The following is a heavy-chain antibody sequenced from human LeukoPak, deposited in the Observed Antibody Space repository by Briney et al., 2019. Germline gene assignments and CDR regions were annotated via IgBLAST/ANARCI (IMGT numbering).Heavy chain of an antibody. J-gene: IGHJ5*02. CDR3: ARSVTTWFDP. V-gene: IGHV4-59*08. Sequence: PSETLSLTCTVAGSSISSYYWSWIRQPPGKGLEWIGYIYYSGSTNYNPSLKSRVTISVDTSKNQFSLKLSSVTAADAAVYYCARSVTTWFDPWGQGTLVTVSS. CDR2: IYYSGST. CDR1: GSSISSYY. D-gene: IGHD4-11*01.